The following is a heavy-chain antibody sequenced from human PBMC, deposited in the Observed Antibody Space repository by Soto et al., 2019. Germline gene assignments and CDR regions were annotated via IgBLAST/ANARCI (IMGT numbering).Heavy chain of an antibody. CDR1: GFTFSSYG. CDR2: IWYDGSNK. Sequence: GGSLRLSCAASGFTFSSYGMHWVRQAPGKGLEWVAVIWYDGSNKYYADSVKGRFTISRDNSKNTLYLQMNSLRAEDTAVYYCARDVRVWAGSYYYYGMDVWGQGTTVTVSS. J-gene: IGHJ6*02. CDR3: ARDVRVWAGSYYYYGMDV. D-gene: IGHD3-16*01. V-gene: IGHV3-33*01.